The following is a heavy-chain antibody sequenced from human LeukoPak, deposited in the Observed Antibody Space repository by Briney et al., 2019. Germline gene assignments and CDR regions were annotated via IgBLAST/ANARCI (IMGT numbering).Heavy chain of an antibody. CDR2: ISAYNGNT. CDR1: GYRFITFG. D-gene: IGHD6-19*01. V-gene: IGHV1-18*01. J-gene: IGHJ4*02. CDR3: ARDYSSGWYPDY. Sequence: ASVKVSCKTSGYRFITFGINWVRQAPGQGLEWMGWISAYNGNTNYAQKLQGRVTMTTDTSTSTAYMELRSLRSDDTAVYYCARDYSSGWYPDYWGQGTLVTVSS.